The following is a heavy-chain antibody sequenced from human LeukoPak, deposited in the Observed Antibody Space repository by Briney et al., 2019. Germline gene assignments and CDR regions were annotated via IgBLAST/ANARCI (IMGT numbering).Heavy chain of an antibody. J-gene: IGHJ4*02. D-gene: IGHD3-22*01. Sequence: PSETLSLTCTVSGDAITGSSYYWGWIRQSPGKGLEWIGSMYYSGNTYSNPSLESRVTMSADTSKNQSSLKLNSVSVADTAVYYCARQYFDRTGYYYFDYWGQGTLVIVSS. CDR3: ARQYFDRTGYYYFDY. V-gene: IGHV4-39*01. CDR1: GDAITGSSYY. CDR2: MYYSGNT.